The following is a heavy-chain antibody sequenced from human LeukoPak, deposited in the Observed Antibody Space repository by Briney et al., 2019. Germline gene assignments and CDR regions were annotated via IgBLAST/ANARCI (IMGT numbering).Heavy chain of an antibody. D-gene: IGHD3-10*01. Sequence: GGSLRLSCAASGFTFSGYAMSWVRQAPGKGLEWVSAISGSGGSTYYADSVKGRFTISRDNSKNTLYLQMNSLRAEDTAVYYCAKDLPDTRGVPYYYYYMDVWGKGTTVTVSS. CDR1: GFTFSGYA. CDR3: AKDLPDTRGVPYYYYYMDV. V-gene: IGHV3-23*01. J-gene: IGHJ6*03. CDR2: ISGSGGST.